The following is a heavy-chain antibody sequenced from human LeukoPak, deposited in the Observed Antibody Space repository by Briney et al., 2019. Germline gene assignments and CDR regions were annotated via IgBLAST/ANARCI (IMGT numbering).Heavy chain of an antibody. V-gene: IGHV4-4*09. J-gene: IGHJ4*02. Sequence: SETLSLTCTVSGGSISNYYWSWIRQPPGKGLEWFGYIYTSGSTNYNPSLKSRVTISVDTSKKHFSLKLSSVTSAATAVYYCARHGAQVLNTAFDYWGQGTLVTVSS. CDR1: GGSISNYY. CDR2: IYTSGST. CDR3: ARHGAQVLNTAFDY. D-gene: IGHD4/OR15-4a*01.